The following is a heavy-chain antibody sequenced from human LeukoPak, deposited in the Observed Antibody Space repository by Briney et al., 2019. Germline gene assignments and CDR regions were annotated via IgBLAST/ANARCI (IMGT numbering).Heavy chain of an antibody. J-gene: IGHJ4*02. V-gene: IGHV4-30-2*01. CDR1: GGSISSGGYY. D-gene: IGHD1/OR15-1a*01. Sequence: PSETLSLTCTVSGGSISSGGYYWSWIRQPPGKGLEWIGYIYHSGSTYYNPSLKSRVTISVDTSKNQFSLRLSSVTAADTAVYFCARETPLAGNTFDYWGQGTLVTVSS. CDR3: ARETPLAGNTFDY. CDR2: IYHSGST.